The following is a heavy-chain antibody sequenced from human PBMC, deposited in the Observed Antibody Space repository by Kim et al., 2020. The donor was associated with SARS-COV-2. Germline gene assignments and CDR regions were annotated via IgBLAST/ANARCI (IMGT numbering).Heavy chain of an antibody. Sequence: GGSLRLSCAASGFTFSSYSMNWVRQAPGKGLEWVSSISSSSSYIYYADSVKGRFTISRDNAKNSLYLQMNSLRAEDTAVYYCARDRVGRRTYYFDYWGQGTLVTVSS. CDR1: GFTFSSYS. V-gene: IGHV3-21*01. D-gene: IGHD3-10*01. CDR2: ISSSSSYI. CDR3: ARDRVGRRTYYFDY. J-gene: IGHJ4*02.